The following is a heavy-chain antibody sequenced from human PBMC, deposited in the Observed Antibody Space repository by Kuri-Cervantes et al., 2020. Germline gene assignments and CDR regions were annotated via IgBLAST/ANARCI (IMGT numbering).Heavy chain of an antibody. J-gene: IGHJ4*02. D-gene: IGHD5-24*01. Sequence: GGSLRLSCKASGYTFTGYYMHWMRQAPGQGLEWMGWMNPNSGNTGYAQKFQGRVTMTRNTSTSTAYMELSSLRSEDTAVYYCAREGEMARDYFDYWGQGTLVTVSS. CDR1: GYTFTGYY. CDR2: MNPNSGNT. CDR3: AREGEMARDYFDY. V-gene: IGHV1-8*02.